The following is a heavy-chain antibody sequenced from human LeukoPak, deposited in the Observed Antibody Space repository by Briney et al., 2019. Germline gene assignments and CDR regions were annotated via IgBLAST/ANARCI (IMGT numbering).Heavy chain of an antibody. V-gene: IGHV3-7*03. J-gene: IGHJ4*02. D-gene: IGHD1-7*01. CDR3: AKVPTGTTVFDY. CDR1: GFTFSTYW. Sequence: GGSLRLSCSASGFTFSTYWMSWVRQAPGKGLEWVANMKRDGSEIYYVDSVKGRFTISRDNSKNTLYLQMNSLRAEDTAVYYCAKVPTGTTVFDYWGQGTLVTVSS. CDR2: MKRDGSEI.